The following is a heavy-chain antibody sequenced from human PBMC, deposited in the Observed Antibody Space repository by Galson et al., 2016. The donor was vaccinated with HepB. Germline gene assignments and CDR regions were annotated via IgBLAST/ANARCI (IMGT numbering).Heavy chain of an antibody. J-gene: IGHJ4*02. CDR1: GFTYSRYG. CDR3: ARDSTASWYNSDY. CDR2: IWHDGSKE. V-gene: IGHV3-33*01. Sequence: SLRLSCAASGFTYSRYGMHWVRQAPGKGLEWVAVIWHDGSKEYYADSVKGRFAISRDNSKNTLFLQMNSLRAADTAVYFCARDSTASWYNSDYWGQGTLVIVSS. D-gene: IGHD2-2*02.